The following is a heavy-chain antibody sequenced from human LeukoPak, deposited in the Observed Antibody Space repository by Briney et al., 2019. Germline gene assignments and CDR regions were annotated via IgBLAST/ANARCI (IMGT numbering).Heavy chain of an antibody. CDR1: GGSISSYY. Sequence: SETLSLTCTVSGGSISSYYWSWIRQLPGKGLEWIGYIYYSGSTNYNPSLKSRVTISVDTSKNQFSLKLSSVTAADTAVYYCAGRYSSGWYEDYWGQGTLVTVSS. V-gene: IGHV4-59*01. D-gene: IGHD6-19*01. CDR2: IYYSGST. CDR3: AGRYSSGWYEDY. J-gene: IGHJ4*02.